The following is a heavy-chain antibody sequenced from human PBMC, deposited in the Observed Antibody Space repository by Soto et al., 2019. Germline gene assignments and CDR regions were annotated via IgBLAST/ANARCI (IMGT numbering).Heavy chain of an antibody. J-gene: IGHJ5*02. CDR3: ARASFYYDSSGYAVGWFDP. D-gene: IGHD3-22*01. V-gene: IGHV4-61*08. CDR2: ISHIGTT. CDR1: GGSVSSGAYY. Sequence: QVQLQESGTGLVKPSETLSVTCTVSGGSVSSGAYYWSWIRQPPGKGLEWIVHISHIGTTKYNPSLKSPVTISLGTAKKQFSLKVPSVTAADTAMYYCARASFYYDSSGYAVGWFDPWGQGTRVTVSS.